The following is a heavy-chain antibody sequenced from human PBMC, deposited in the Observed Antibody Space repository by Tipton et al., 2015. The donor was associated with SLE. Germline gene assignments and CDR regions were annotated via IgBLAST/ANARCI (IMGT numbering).Heavy chain of an antibody. J-gene: IGHJ3*01. V-gene: IGHV4-4*07. CDR2: IYKTGIT. Sequence: TLSLTCSVSGDSINNFYWSWIRQPAGMPLEWIGRIYKTGITNYNPSLKGRLSMSVDTSKAHFSLNLNSVTAADTAIYYCAREKENTGWFWLNAFDVWGRGTLVTVST. D-gene: IGHD6-19*01. CDR3: AREKENTGWFWLNAFDV. CDR1: GDSINNFY.